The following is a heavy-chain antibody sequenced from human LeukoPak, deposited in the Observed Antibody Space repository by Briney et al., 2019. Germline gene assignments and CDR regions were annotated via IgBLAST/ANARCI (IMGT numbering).Heavy chain of an antibody. J-gene: IGHJ4*02. CDR1: GGSISSSSYY. CDR2: IYYSGST. CDR3: ARMTYYYGSGSHLDY. V-gene: IGHV4-39*07. D-gene: IGHD3-10*01. Sequence: SETLSLTCTVSGGSISSSSYYWGWIRQPPGKGLEWIGSIYYSGSTYYNPSLKSRVTMSVDTSKNQFSLKLSSVTAADTAVYYCARMTYYYGSGSHLDYWGQGTLVTVSS.